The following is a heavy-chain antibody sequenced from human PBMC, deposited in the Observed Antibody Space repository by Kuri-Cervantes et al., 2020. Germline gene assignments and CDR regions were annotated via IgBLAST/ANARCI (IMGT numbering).Heavy chain of an antibody. CDR3: ASARYSYDFDY. J-gene: IGHJ4*02. Sequence: SETLSLTCTVSGGSITSSSYYWDWIRQPPGKGLEWIGSIYYSGSTNYNPSLKSRVTISVDKSKNQFSLKLSSVTAADTAVYYCASARYSYDFDYWGQGTLVTVSS. D-gene: IGHD5-18*01. CDR1: GGSITSSSYY. CDR2: IYYSGST. V-gene: IGHV4-39*07.